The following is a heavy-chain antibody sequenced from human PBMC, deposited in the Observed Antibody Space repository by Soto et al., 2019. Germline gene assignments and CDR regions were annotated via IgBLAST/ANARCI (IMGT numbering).Heavy chain of an antibody. CDR2: INAGSGNT. V-gene: IGHV1-3*01. CDR1: GYTFSAYT. Sequence: QAQLVQSGAEMKKPGASVKVSCKATGYTFSAYTMNWVRQAPGQSLEWMGWINAGSGNTKYSQNFQRRVSITRDTSASTVYMALTGLTSEDTAVYYCARDTETLGPRANDALDIWGQGTMVTVSS. CDR3: ARDTETLGPRANDALDI. D-gene: IGHD3-3*02. J-gene: IGHJ3*02.